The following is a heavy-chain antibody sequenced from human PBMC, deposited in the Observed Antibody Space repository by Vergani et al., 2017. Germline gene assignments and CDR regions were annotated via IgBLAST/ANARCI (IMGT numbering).Heavy chain of an antibody. CDR2: IIPILGIT. CDR3: ARGYSSSWYSGYYYYGMDV. V-gene: IGHV1-69*04. D-gene: IGHD6-13*01. J-gene: IGHJ6*02. CDR1: GGTFSSYT. Sequence: QVQLVQSGAEVKKPGASVKVSCKASGGTFSSYTISWVRQAPGQGLEWMGRIIPILGITNYAQKFQGRVTITADKSTSTAYMELSSLRSDDTAVYYCARGYSSSWYSGYYYYGMDVWGQGTTVTVSS.